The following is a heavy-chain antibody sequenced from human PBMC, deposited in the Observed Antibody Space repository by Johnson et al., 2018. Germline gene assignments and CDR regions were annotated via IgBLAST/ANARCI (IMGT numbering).Heavy chain of an antibody. D-gene: IGHD3-3*01. CDR3: SKDPGVFGVVTSVYYYMDV. V-gene: IGHV3-9*01. CDR2: ISWNSGSI. J-gene: IGHJ6*03. CDR1: GFTFDDYA. Sequence: LVQSGGGLVQPGRSLRLSCAASGFTFDDYAMHWVRQAPGKGLEWASGISWNSGSIGYADSVKGRFPISRDNAKNSLYLQMNSLRAEDTALYYCSKDPGVFGVVTSVYYYMDVWGKGTTVTVSS.